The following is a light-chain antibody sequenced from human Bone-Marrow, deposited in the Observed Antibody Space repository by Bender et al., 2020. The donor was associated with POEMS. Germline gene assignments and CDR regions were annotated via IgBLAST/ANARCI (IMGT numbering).Light chain of an antibody. Sequence: SYELTQPPSLSVSPGQTATITCSGDAMTKRYVYWYQQKSGQAPVLVIYDDNKRPSGIPERFSGSSSGTMATLTVSGAQVDDEADYHCFSADITGYQRVFGGGTKLTVL. J-gene: IGLJ2*01. V-gene: IGLV3-10*01. CDR1: AMTKRY. CDR3: FSADITGYQRV. CDR2: DDN.